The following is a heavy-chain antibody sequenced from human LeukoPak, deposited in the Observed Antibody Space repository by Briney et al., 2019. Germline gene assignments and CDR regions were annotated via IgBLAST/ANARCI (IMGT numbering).Heavy chain of an antibody. CDR1: GGSISSSY. Sequence: KTSETLSLTCSVSGGSISSSYWTWVRQPPGKGLEWIGYIYYSGSTNYNPSLKSRVTISVDTSKNQLSLHLSSVTAADTAVYYCARVLKGSGYIDYWGQGILVTVSS. D-gene: IGHD3-10*01. CDR2: IYYSGST. V-gene: IGHV4-59*01. J-gene: IGHJ4*02. CDR3: ARVLKGSGYIDY.